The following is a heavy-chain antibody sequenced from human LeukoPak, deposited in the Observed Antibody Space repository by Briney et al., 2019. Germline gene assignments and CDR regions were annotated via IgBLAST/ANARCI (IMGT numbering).Heavy chain of an antibody. CDR3: ARAYYCGGGSCKLEY. V-gene: IGHV5-51*01. Sequence: GASLQISCQGSGSSFNSYWIAWVRPMPGKGLEWMGIIYPGDSDTRYSPSFRGQITISADKSINTAYLRWSSLKASDTAMYYCARAYYCGGGSCKLEYWGQGTLVTVSS. J-gene: IGHJ4*02. D-gene: IGHD2-15*01. CDR1: GSSFNSYW. CDR2: IYPGDSDT.